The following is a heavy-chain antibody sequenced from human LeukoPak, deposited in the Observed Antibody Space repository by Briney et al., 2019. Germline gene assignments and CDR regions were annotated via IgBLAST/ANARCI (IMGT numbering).Heavy chain of an antibody. V-gene: IGHV4-39*07. CDR2: IYYSGST. J-gene: IGHJ5*02. CDR3: ASHYDILTGSPHP. Sequence: SETLSLTCTVSGGSISSSIYYWGWIRQPPGKGLEWIGSIYYSGSTYYNPSLKSRVTISVDTSKNQFSLKLSSVTAADTAVYYCASHYDILTGSPHPWGQGTLVTVSS. D-gene: IGHD3-9*01. CDR1: GGSISSSIYY.